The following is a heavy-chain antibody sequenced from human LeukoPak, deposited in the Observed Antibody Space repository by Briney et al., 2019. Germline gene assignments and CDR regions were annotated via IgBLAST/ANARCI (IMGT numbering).Heavy chain of an antibody. D-gene: IGHD6-19*01. CDR3: ARGSGWAFDI. CDR1: GFTFSSYW. J-gene: IGHJ3*02. Sequence: GGSLRLSCAASGFTFSSYWMTWVRQAPGKGLEWVAIIKKDGSAKYYVDSVRGRFTISRDNAGNSLYLQLNSLRAEDTAVYYCARGSGWAFDIWGQGTMVTVSS. CDR2: IKKDGSAK. V-gene: IGHV3-7*04.